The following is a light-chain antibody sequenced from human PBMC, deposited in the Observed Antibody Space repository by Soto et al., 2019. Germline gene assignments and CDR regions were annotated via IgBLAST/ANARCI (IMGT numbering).Light chain of an antibody. J-gene: IGLJ2*01. Sequence: QSVLTQPPSVSGAPGQRVTISCTGSSSNIGAVYEVHWYQQLPRTAHKLLIYGNSNRPSGVPDRFSGSKSVTSSPLAITGVQAEAEADYYCQAYDNSLSGMVFGGGTELTVL. CDR1: SSNIGAVYE. V-gene: IGLV1-40*01. CDR2: GNS. CDR3: QAYDNSLSGMV.